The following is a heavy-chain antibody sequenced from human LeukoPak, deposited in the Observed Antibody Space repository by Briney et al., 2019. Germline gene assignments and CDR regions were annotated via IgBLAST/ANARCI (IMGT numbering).Heavy chain of an antibody. V-gene: IGHV3-7*01. CDR3: ARGRYSSRSGGYYFDF. J-gene: IGHJ4*02. Sequence: GGSLRLSCAVSGFTLSSDWMSWVRQAPGKGLEWVANIKKDGSEKYYVESVKGRFTISRDNAKNSLYLQMNSLRAEDTAVYYCARGRYSSRSGGYYFDFWGQGTLVTVSS. CDR2: IKKDGSEK. CDR1: GFTLSSDW. D-gene: IGHD6-13*01.